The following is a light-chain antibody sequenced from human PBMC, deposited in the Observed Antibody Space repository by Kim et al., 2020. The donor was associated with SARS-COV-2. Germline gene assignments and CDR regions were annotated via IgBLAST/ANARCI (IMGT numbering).Light chain of an antibody. Sequence: VSVALGQTARITGEENNIGSKNVHWYQQKPGQAPVLVIYRDTNRPSGIPERFSGSNSGNTVTLTISRAQVGDEADYYCQVWDSTWVFGGGTQLTVL. CDR1: NIGSKN. V-gene: IGLV3-9*01. CDR2: RDT. CDR3: QVWDSTWV. J-gene: IGLJ3*02.